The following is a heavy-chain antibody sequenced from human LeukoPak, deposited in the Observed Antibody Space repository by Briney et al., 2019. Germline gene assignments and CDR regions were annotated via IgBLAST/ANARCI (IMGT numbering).Heavy chain of an antibody. V-gene: IGHV1-69*04. CDR2: IIPILGIA. CDR3: ARGISGSYSDWFDP. CDR1: GGTFSSYA. D-gene: IGHD1-26*01. Sequence: ASVKVSCKASGGTFSSYAISWVRQAPGQGLEWMGRIIPILGIANYAQKFQGRVTITADKSTSTAYMELSSLRSEDTAVYYCARGISGSYSDWFDPRGQGALVTVSS. J-gene: IGHJ5*02.